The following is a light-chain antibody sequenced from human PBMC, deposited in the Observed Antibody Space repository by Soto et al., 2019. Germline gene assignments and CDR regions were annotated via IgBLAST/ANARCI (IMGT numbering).Light chain of an antibody. CDR2: ATS. CDR3: QQSYSAPFT. J-gene: IGKJ4*01. Sequence: DIQMTQSPSSLSASVGDRVTIPCRASQSISTYLNWYQQKPGKAPRLLIYATSSLESGVPARFSGSGSGTDFTLTISSLEPEDFATYYCQQSYSAPFTFGRGTKVEFK. CDR1: QSISTY. V-gene: IGKV1-39*01.